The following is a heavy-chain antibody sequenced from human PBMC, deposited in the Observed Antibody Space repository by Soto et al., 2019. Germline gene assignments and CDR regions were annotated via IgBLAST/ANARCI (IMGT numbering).Heavy chain of an antibody. CDR3: TRKSVNWGAWGLVHY. J-gene: IGHJ4*02. V-gene: IGHV2-5*02. D-gene: IGHD7-27*01. CDR2: LYWDDDK. Sequence: QITLKESGPPLVKPTQTLTLTCTFSGFSLSTSGVGVGWIRQPPGKALEWLAFLYWDDDKPYSPSLKSRLTIPKDPSRKEVLLTMTNLDPVDTATYYCTRKSVNWGAWGLVHYWCQGTLITVAS. CDR1: GFSLSTSGVG.